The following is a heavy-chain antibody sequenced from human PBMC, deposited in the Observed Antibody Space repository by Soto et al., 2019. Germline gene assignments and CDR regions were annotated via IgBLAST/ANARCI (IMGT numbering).Heavy chain of an antibody. J-gene: IGHJ4*02. D-gene: IGHD6-19*01. CDR1: GGSISSYY. V-gene: IGHV4-59*01. Sequence: QVQLQESGPGLVKPSETLSLTCTVSGGSISSYYWSWIRQPPGKGLELIGYISYSGTTNYNPSLKSRVTISVDTSKNQCYLKLSSVTAADTAVYYCARDQGGGWSNIDYWGQGTLVTVSS. CDR3: ARDQGGGWSNIDY. CDR2: ISYSGTT.